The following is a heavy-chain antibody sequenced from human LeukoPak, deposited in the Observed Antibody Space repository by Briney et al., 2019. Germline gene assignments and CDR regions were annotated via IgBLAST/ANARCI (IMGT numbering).Heavy chain of an antibody. V-gene: IGHV4-34*01. CDR1: GGSFSGYH. Sequence: SETLSLTCAVYGGSFSGYHWSWIRQPPGKGLEWIGEINHSGSTNYNPSLKSRVTISVDTSKNQFSLKLSSVTAADTAVYYCARGPYYYGSGSYRVRLITYDYWGQGTLVTVSS. CDR2: INHSGST. J-gene: IGHJ4*02. D-gene: IGHD3-10*01. CDR3: ARGPYYYGSGSYRVRLITYDY.